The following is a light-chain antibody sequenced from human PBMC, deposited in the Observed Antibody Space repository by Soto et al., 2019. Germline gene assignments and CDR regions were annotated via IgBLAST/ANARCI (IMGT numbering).Light chain of an antibody. J-gene: IGLJ1*01. CDR2: EVN. CDR1: RSDIGDSNF. V-gene: IGLV2-14*01. CDR3: ASFRSGTILV. Sequence: QSALTQPASVSGSPGQSVTISCTGPRSDIGDSNFISWYQHSPGKAPRLLIYEVNNRLSGVSKRFSGSKAGNTASLTIPGLLDDDEADYFCASFRSGTILVFGSGTKVTAL.